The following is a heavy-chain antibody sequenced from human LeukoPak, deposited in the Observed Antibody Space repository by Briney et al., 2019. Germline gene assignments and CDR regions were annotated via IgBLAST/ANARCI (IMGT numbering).Heavy chain of an antibody. V-gene: IGHV7-4-1*02. Sequence: GASVKVSSKSSVYTFNHYAMNWVRQAPGQGLEWMGWINTNAGNPTYAQSFTGRFVFSSDTSARTAYLQISGLKAEDTAVYYCARSNNDGDYLGVGFDYWGQGTLVTVSS. CDR1: VYTFNHYA. J-gene: IGHJ4*02. CDR3: ARSNNDGDYLGVGFDY. D-gene: IGHD4-17*01. CDR2: INTNAGNP.